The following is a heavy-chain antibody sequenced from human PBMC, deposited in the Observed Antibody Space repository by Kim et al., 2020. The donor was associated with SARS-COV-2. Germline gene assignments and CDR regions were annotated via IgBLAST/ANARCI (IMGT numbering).Heavy chain of an antibody. CDR3: ARGDSSGPYFDY. J-gene: IGHJ4*02. D-gene: IGHD3-22*01. Sequence: NHAPSLKSRVTISVDPSKNQFSLKLSSVTAADTAVYYCARGDSSGPYFDYWGQGTLVTVSS. V-gene: IGHV4-34*01.